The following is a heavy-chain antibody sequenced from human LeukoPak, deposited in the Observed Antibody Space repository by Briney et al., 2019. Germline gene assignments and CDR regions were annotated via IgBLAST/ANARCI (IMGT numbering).Heavy chain of an antibody. V-gene: IGHV3-49*04. CDR3: TRDGLILWLGTNTGWFDY. Sequence: GGSLRLSCTASGFTFGDYAMSWVRQAPGKGLEWVGFIRSKAYGGTTEYAASVKGRFTISRDDSKSIAYLQMNSLKTEDTAVYYCTRDGLILWLGTNTGWFDYWGQGTLVTVSS. CDR1: GFTFGDYA. CDR2: IRSKAYGGTT. J-gene: IGHJ4*02. D-gene: IGHD3-10*01.